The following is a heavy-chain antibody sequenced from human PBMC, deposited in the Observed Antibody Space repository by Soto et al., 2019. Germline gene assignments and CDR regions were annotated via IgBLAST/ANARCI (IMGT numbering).Heavy chain of an antibody. D-gene: IGHD5-12*01. J-gene: IGHJ4*02. CDR2: IYYSGST. Sequence: SETLSLTCTVSGGSISSYYWSWIRQPPGKGLEWIGYIYYSGSTNYNPSLKSPVTISVDTSKNQFSLKLSSVTAADTAVYYCARMVATLIDYWGQGTLVTVSS. V-gene: IGHV4-59*12. CDR3: ARMVATLIDY. CDR1: GGSISSYY.